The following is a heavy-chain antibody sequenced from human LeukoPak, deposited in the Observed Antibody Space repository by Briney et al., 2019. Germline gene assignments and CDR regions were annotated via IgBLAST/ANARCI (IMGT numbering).Heavy chain of an antibody. D-gene: IGHD5-18*01. CDR1: GFTFSSYA. CDR3: AKDRNRIQLWFGPKLGHFDY. J-gene: IGHJ4*02. V-gene: IGHV3-23*01. CDR2: ISGSGGST. Sequence: GGSLRLSCAASGFTFSSYAMSWVRQAPGKGLEWVSAISGSGGSTYYADSVKGRFTISRDNSKNTLYLQMNSLRAEDTAVYYCAKDRNRIQLWFGPKLGHFDYWGQGTLVTVSS.